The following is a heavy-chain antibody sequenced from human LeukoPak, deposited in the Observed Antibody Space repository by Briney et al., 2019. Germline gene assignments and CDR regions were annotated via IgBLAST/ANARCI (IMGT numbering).Heavy chain of an antibody. J-gene: IGHJ4*02. D-gene: IGHD4-17*01. V-gene: IGHV1-24*01. CDR1: GYTLTELS. CDR3: ASGGDYGDPIGY. CDR2: FDPEDGET. Sequence: ASVKVSCKVSGYTLTELSMHWVRQAPGKGLEWMGGFDPEDGETIYAQKFQGRVTMTEDTSTDTAYMELSSLRSDDTAVYYCASGGDYGDPIGYWGQGTLVTVSS.